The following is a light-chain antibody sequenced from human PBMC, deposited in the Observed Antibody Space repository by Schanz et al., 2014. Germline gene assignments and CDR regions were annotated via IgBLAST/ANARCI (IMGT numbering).Light chain of an antibody. J-gene: IGLJ1*01. V-gene: IGLV2-23*01. CDR3: CSYAGSPYV. CDR1: SSDVGSYNL. Sequence: QAALTQPASVSGSPGQSITISCTGTSSDVGSYNLVSWYQQHPGKAPKLMIYEGSKRPSGVPDRFSGSKSGNTASLTISGLQAEDDADYYCCSYAGSPYVFGTGTKLTVL. CDR2: EGS.